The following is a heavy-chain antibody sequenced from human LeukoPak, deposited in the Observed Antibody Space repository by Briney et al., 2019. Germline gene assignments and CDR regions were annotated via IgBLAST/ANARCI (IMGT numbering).Heavy chain of an antibody. Sequence: SETLSLPCTVSGGSISSSSYYWGWIRQPPGKGLVWIGCIYYSGSTYYNPSLKSRVTISVDTSKNQFSLKLSSVTAADTAVYYYARHMSGDYEFDYWGQGTLVTVSS. J-gene: IGHJ4*02. CDR2: IYYSGST. V-gene: IGHV4-39*01. D-gene: IGHD4-17*01. CDR1: GGSISSSSYY. CDR3: ARHMSGDYEFDY.